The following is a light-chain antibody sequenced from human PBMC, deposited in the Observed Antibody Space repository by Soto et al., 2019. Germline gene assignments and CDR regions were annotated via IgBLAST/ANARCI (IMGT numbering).Light chain of an antibody. CDR3: QQYGNSPLT. Sequence: EIVLTQSPGTLSLSPGDRATLSCRASQSVRSTYLAWYQQKPGQAPRLLIYGASSRATGIPDRFSGSGSGTDFTLTISRLEPEDFAVYYCQQYGNSPLTCGGGTNVEIK. J-gene: IGKJ4*01. V-gene: IGKV3-20*01. CDR2: GAS. CDR1: QSVRSTY.